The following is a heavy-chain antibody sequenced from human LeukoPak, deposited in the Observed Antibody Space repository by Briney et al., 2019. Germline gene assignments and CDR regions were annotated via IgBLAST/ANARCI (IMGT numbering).Heavy chain of an antibody. Sequence: SGGSLRLSCAASGFTFSTYSMTWVRQAPGKGLEWVSSISSSSSYIYYADSVKGRFTISRDNAKNSLYLQMNRLRAEDTAVYYCARDRNGDYEVDNWFDPWGQGTLVTVSS. CDR2: ISSSSSYI. CDR3: ARDRNGDYEVDNWFDP. D-gene: IGHD4-17*01. V-gene: IGHV3-21*01. CDR1: GFTFSTYS. J-gene: IGHJ5*02.